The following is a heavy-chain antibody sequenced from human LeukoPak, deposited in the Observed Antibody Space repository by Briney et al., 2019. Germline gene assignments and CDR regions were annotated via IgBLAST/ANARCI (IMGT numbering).Heavy chain of an antibody. CDR1: GYSISSDFY. V-gene: IGHV4-38-2*01. Sequence: NPSETLSLTCAVSGYSISSDFYWGWVRQPPGKGLEWVGSIYHDETTYYNPSLKSRVTISLDTSRKQFSLNLASVTAADTAIYYCANADTEDYFDSWGQGTLVTVYS. D-gene: IGHD3-16*01. CDR3: ANADTEDYFDS. J-gene: IGHJ4*02. CDR2: IYHDETT.